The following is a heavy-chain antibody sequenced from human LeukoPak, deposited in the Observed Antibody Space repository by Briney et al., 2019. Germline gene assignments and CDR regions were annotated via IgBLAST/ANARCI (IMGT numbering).Heavy chain of an antibody. CDR3: ARKMVRGAQPH. D-gene: IGHD3-10*01. CDR1: GGSSSSNY. CDR2: IYYSGST. Sequence: SETLSLTCTVSGGSSSSNYWSWIRQPPGKGLEWIGYIYYSGSTNYNPSLKSRVTMSVDTSKNQFSLKLSSVTAADTAVYYCARKMVRGAQPHWGQGTLVTVSS. V-gene: IGHV4-59*12. J-gene: IGHJ4*02.